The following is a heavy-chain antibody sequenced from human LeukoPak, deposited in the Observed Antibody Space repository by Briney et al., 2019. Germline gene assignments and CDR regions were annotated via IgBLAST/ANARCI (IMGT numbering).Heavy chain of an antibody. CDR2: ISSYIGRT. V-gene: IGHV1-18*01. CDR3: ARDRSRWELSGSMDV. Sequence: ASVNVSCKASGYTFTTYGLSWVRQAPGQGLEWMGWISSYIGRTDYAQKFQGRLTMTTDTSTNIAYMELRSLTSDDTAVYFCARDRSRWELSGSMDVWGQGTTVTVSS. J-gene: IGHJ6*02. CDR1: GYTFTTYG. D-gene: IGHD1-26*01.